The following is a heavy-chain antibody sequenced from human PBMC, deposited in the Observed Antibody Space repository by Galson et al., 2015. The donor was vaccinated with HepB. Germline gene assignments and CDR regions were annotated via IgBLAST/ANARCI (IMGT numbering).Heavy chain of an antibody. CDR2: ISYDGSNK. D-gene: IGHD6-19*01. CDR1: GFTFSSYD. J-gene: IGHJ6*02. Sequence: SLRLSCAASGFTFSSYDMNWVRQAPGKGLEWVAIISYDGSNKYYADSVKGRFTISRDNSKNTLNLQMNSLRAEDTAVYYCARDGARWLDVLQYYYGMDVWGQGTTVTVSS. V-gene: IGHV3-30-3*01. CDR3: ARDGARWLDVLQYYYGMDV.